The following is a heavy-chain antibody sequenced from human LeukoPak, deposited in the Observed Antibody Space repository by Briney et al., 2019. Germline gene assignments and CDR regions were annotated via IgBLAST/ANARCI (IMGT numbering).Heavy chain of an antibody. CDR1: GDSVSGISFY. CDR3: ARYYDSSGYWSTPHFDY. Sequence: SETLSLTCTVSGDSVSGISFYWSWIRQPPGKGLQYIGYIQYSGSTNYNPSLKSRVTISADTSKNQFSLKLSSVTAADTAVYYCARYYDSSGYWSTPHFDYWGQGTLDTVSS. V-gene: IGHV4-61*01. J-gene: IGHJ4*02. CDR2: IQYSGST. D-gene: IGHD3-22*01.